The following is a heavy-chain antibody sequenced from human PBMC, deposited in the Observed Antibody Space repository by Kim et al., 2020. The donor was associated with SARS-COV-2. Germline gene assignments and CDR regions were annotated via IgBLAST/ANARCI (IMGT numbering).Heavy chain of an antibody. Sequence: GGSLRLSCAASGFTFDDYAMHWVRQAPGKGLEWVSGISWNSGSIGYADSVKGRFTISRDNAKNSLYLQMNSLRAEDTALYYCAKALIAVAGTYYFDYWGQGTLVTVSS. D-gene: IGHD6-19*01. CDR2: ISWNSGSI. J-gene: IGHJ4*02. CDR1: GFTFDDYA. CDR3: AKALIAVAGTYYFDY. V-gene: IGHV3-9*01.